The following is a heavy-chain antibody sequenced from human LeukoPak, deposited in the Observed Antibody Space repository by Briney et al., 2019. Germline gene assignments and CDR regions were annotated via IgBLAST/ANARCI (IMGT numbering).Heavy chain of an antibody. CDR3: ARERGFGELFPIYYYYYMDV. D-gene: IGHD3-10*01. J-gene: IGHJ6*03. V-gene: IGHV4-39*02. CDR1: GGSISSSSYY. CDR2: IYYSGGT. Sequence: SETLSLTCTVSGGSISSSSYYWGWIRQPPGKGLEWIGSIYYSGGTYYNPSLKSRVTISVDTSKNQFSLKLSSVTAADTAVYYCARERGFGELFPIYYYYYMDVWGKGTTVTVSS.